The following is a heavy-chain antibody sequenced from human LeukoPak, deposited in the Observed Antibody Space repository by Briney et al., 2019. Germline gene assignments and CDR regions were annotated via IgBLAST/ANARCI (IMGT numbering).Heavy chain of an antibody. CDR1: GYTFTSYY. D-gene: IGHD3-22*01. CDR2: INPSGGST. Sequence: ASVKVSCKASGYTFTSYYMHWVRQAPGQGLEWLGIINPSGGSTSYAQKFQGRVTMTRDMSTSTVYMELSSLRSEDTAVYYCARGAPQSFTYYYDSSGYLPSWGQGTLVTVSS. V-gene: IGHV1-46*01. CDR3: ARGAPQSFTYYYDSSGYLPS. J-gene: IGHJ5*02.